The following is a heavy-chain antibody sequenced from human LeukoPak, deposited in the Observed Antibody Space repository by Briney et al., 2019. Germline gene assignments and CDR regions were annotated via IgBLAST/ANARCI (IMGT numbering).Heavy chain of an antibody. CDR3: ARVDTTMMN. D-gene: IGHD5-18*01. V-gene: IGHV4-34*01. Sequence: SETLSLTRAVYGGSFSGYYWSWIRQPPGKGLEWIGEINHSGSTNYNPSLKSRVTISVDTSKNQFSLKLSSVTAADTAVYYCARVDTTMMNWGQGTLVTVSS. CDR2: INHSGST. J-gene: IGHJ4*02. CDR1: GGSFSGYY.